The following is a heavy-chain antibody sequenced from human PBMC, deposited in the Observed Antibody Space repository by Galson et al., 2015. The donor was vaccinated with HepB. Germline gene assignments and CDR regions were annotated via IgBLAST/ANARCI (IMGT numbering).Heavy chain of an antibody. D-gene: IGHD3-22*01. CDR3: ARGTHYYDSSGYNFVDY. CDR2: ISYDGSNK. Sequence: SLRLSCAASGFTFSSYAMHWVRQAPGKGLEWVAVISYDGSNKYYADSVKGRFTISRDNSKNTLYLQMNSLRAEDTAVYYCARGTHYYDSSGYNFVDYWGQATLVTVSS. J-gene: IGHJ4*02. V-gene: IGHV3-30-3*01. CDR1: GFTFSSYA.